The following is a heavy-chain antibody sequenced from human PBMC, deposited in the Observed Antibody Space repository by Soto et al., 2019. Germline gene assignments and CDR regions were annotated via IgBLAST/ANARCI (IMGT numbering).Heavy chain of an antibody. Sequence: QVQLQESGPGLVKPSQTLSLTCTVSGGSISSGGYYWSWIRQHPGKGLEWIGYIYYSGSTYYNPSLKSRVTISDDTSKNQFSLKLSSVTAADTAVYYCAREVVAAVYFDYWGQGTLVTVSS. CDR1: GGSISSGGYY. CDR2: IYYSGST. J-gene: IGHJ4*02. V-gene: IGHV4-31*03. D-gene: IGHD2-15*01. CDR3: AREVVAAVYFDY.